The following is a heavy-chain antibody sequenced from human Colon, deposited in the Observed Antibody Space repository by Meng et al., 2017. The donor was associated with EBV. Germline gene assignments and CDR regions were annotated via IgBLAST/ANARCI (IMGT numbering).Heavy chain of an antibody. J-gene: IGHJ4*02. CDR1: GFSHGTSGVG. CDR3: APRHRLRDFDY. Sequence: QTTVKEAGPAPVKPTPTLTLTFSFSGFSHGTSGVGVSWIRQPPGKALEWITLIYWDDDKRYSPSLKNRLTITKDTSKNQVVLTLTNIDPVDTATYYCAPRHRLRDFDYWGQGTLVTVSS. V-gene: IGHV2-5*02. CDR2: IYWDDDK. D-gene: IGHD4-17*01.